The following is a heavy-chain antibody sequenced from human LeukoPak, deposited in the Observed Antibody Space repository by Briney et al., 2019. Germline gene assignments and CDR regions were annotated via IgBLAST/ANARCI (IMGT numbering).Heavy chain of an antibody. CDR2: IIPIFGTA. V-gene: IGHV1-69*05. CDR3: ASGGVTTSLDY. CDR1: GGTFSSYA. D-gene: IGHD4-17*01. Sequence: ASVKVSCKASGGTFSSYAISWVPQAPGQGLEWMGGIIPIFGTANYAQKFQGRVTITTDESTSTAYMELSSLRPEDTAVYYCASGGVTTSLDYWGQGTLVTVSS. J-gene: IGHJ4*02.